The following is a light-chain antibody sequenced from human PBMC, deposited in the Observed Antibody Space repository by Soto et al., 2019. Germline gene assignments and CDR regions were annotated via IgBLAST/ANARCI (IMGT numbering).Light chain of an antibody. CDR2: DAS. V-gene: IGKV3-15*01. CDR1: QSVNNK. J-gene: IGKJ4*01. CDR3: QQYENWPLT. Sequence: EIVLTQSPGTLSLSPGERATLSCRASQSVNNKLAWYQQKPGQAPRLLIFDASTGATGIPARFSGSGSGTEFTLTISSLQSEDFAVYHCQQYENWPLTFGGGTKVDIK.